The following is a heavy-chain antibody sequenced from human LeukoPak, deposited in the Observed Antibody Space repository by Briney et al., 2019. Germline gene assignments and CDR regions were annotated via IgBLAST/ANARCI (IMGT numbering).Heavy chain of an antibody. CDR2: ISPSGGST. CDR3: ARDQVTPGTTTFHY. V-gene: IGHV1-46*01. J-gene: IGHJ4*02. CDR1: GYSFSSHY. D-gene: IGHD4-17*01. Sequence: ASVKISCKASGYSFSSHYLHWVRQAPGQGPEWMGVISPSGGSTTYAQKFQGRITVTRDMSTNTVYIDLTSLRSEDTAVYYCARDQVTPGTTTFHYCGQGTLVTVSS.